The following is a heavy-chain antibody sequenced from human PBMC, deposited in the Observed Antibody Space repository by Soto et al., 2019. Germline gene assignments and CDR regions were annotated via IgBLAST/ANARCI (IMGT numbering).Heavy chain of an antibody. J-gene: IGHJ6*02. CDR1: GGTFSSYA. D-gene: IGHD3-3*01. CDR3: ARDYPGGDFWSGYYPAYYYGMDV. CDR2: IIPIFGTA. V-gene: IGHV1-69*13. Sequence: SVKVSCKASGGTFSSYAISWVRQAPGQGLEWMGGIIPIFGTANYAQKFQGRVTITADESTSTAYMELSSLRSEDTAVYYCARDYPGGDFWSGYYPAYYYGMDVWGQGTTVTVSS.